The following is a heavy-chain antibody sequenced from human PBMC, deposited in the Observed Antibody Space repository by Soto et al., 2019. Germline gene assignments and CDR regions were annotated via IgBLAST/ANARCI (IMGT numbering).Heavy chain of an antibody. Sequence: EVQVLESGGGLVQPGGSLRLSCAASGFMSWVRQAPGKGLEWVSAISDYGANTYYVDSVKGRFTISRDNAKNTLYLQMNSLRAEDTAVYYSAKGFSGHYYDFRGQGTLVTVSS. CDR3: AKGFSGHYYDF. V-gene: IGHV3-23*01. J-gene: IGHJ4*02. D-gene: IGHD3-22*01. CDR1: GF. CDR2: ISDYGANT.